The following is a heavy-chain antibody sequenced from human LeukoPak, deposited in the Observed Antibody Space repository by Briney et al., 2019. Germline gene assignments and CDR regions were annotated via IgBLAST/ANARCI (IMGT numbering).Heavy chain of an antibody. CDR3: ARDAGGYYYMDV. J-gene: IGHJ6*03. V-gene: IGHV1-8*01. CDR1: GYTFTSYD. CDR2: MNPNSGNT. Sequence: ASVKVSCKASGYTFTSYDINWVRQATGQGLEWMGWMNPNSGNTGYAQKFQGRVTMTRNTSISTAYMELSSLRSEDTAVYYCARDAGGYYYMDVWGKGTTVTVSS.